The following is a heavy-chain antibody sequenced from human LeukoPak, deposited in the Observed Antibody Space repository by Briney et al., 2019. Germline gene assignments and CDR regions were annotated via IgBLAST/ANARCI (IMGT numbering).Heavy chain of an antibody. V-gene: IGHV3-23*01. Sequence: PGGSLRLSCLVSGFTFSNYGMTWVRQAPGKELEGVSAITWMGGETSYANSVKGRFTVNRDNSKDRLYMQMNSLRAEDTAVYYCAKAKRSEGSWFSDYWGQGTLVTVSS. CDR2: ITWMGGET. J-gene: IGHJ4*02. D-gene: IGHD6-13*01. CDR3: AKAKRSEGSWFSDY. CDR1: GFTFSNYG.